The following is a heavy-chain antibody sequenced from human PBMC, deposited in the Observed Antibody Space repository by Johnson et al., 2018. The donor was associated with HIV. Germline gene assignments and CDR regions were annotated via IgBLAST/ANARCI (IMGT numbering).Heavy chain of an antibody. CDR1: GFTFSSYA. CDR2: ISYDGSNN. D-gene: IGHD6-13*01. Sequence: QVQLLESGGGLVQPGPSLRLPCAPSGFTFSSYAMHWVRQAPRKGLEWVAVISYDGSNNYYADSVKGRFTISRDNSKNSLFLQMNSLRVEDTAVYYCARSGGYPNAFDSWGQGTMVTVSS. J-gene: IGHJ3*02. CDR3: ARSGGYPNAFDS. V-gene: IGHV3-30*14.